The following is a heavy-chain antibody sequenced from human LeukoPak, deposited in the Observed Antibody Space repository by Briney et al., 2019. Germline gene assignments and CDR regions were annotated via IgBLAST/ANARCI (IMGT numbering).Heavy chain of an antibody. J-gene: IGHJ4*02. Sequence: GGSLRLSCAASGFTFSDYAMSCVRQTPGKGLGWVSTIGGSGSPKFYTDSVKGRFTISRDNSRNTLHLQMNSLSAEDSAIYYCVKDFDYWGQGTPVTVSS. CDR1: GFTFSDYA. CDR3: VKDFDY. CDR2: IGGSGSPK. V-gene: IGHV3-23*01.